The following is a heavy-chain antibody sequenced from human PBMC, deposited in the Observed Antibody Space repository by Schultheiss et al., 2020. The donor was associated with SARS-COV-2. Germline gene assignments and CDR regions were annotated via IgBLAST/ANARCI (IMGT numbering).Heavy chain of an antibody. V-gene: IGHV4-59*12. J-gene: IGHJ5*02. D-gene: IGHD2-15*01. CDR2: IYYSGST. Sequence: SQTLSLTCPVSGGSISNYYWSWIRQPPGKGLEWIGYIYYSGSTNYNPSLKSRVTISVDTSKNQFSLKLSSVTAADTAVYYCARGNIVVVVAATRSSWFDPWGQGTLVTVSS. CDR1: GGSISNYY. CDR3: ARGNIVVVVAATRSSWFDP.